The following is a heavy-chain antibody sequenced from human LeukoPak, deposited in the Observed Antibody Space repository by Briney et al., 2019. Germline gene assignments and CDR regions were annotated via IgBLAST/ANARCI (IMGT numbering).Heavy chain of an antibody. Sequence: SETLSLTCTVSGGSISSGGYYWSWIRQPPGKGLEWIGNIYHSGSTYYNPSLKSRVTISVDRSKNQFSLKLSSVTAADTAVYYCARAMGDGGRFDYWGQGTLVTVSS. CDR3: ARAMGDGGRFDY. V-gene: IGHV4-30-2*01. CDR1: GGSISSGGYY. D-gene: IGHD4-23*01. J-gene: IGHJ4*02. CDR2: IYHSGST.